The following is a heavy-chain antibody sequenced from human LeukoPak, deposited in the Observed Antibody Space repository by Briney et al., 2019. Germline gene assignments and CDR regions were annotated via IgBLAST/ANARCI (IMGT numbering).Heavy chain of an antibody. CDR3: ARQRQWLHYFDY. Sequence: SETLSLTCTVSGGSISSNSYYWGWIRQPPGKGLGWIGSIYYSGSTYYNPSLKSRVTISVDTSKNQFSLKLSSVTAADTAVYYCARQRQWLHYFDYRGQGTLVTVSS. V-gene: IGHV4-39*01. D-gene: IGHD5-12*01. CDR2: IYYSGST. J-gene: IGHJ4*02. CDR1: GGSISSNSYY.